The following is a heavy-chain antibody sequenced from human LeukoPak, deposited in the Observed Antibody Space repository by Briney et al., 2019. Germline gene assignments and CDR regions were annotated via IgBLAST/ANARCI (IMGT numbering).Heavy chain of an antibody. V-gene: IGHV4-34*01. CDR1: GGSFSGYY. D-gene: IGHD3-3*01. CDR2: INHSGST. J-gene: IGHJ3*02. Sequence: SETLSLTCAVYGGSFSGYYWSWIRQPPGKGLEWIGEINHSGSTNYNPSLKSRVTISVDTSKNQFSLKLSSVTAADTAVYYCATHYDFWSGHDAFDIWGQGTMATVSS. CDR3: ATHYDFWSGHDAFDI.